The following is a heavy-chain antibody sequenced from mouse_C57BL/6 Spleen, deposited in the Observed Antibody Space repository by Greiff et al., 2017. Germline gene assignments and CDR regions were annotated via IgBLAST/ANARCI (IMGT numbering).Heavy chain of an antibody. CDR2: ITPNYGTT. D-gene: IGHD1-1*01. V-gene: IGHV1-39*01. CDR1: GYSFTDYN. CDR3: ARITTVVAEGAVDYYAMDY. Sequence: VQLQQSGPELVKPGASVKISCKASGYSFTDYNMNWVKQSNGKSLEWIGVITPNYGTTSYNQKFKGKATLTVDQSSSTAYMQLNSLTSEDSAVYYCARITTVVAEGAVDYYAMDYWGQGTSVTVSS. J-gene: IGHJ4*01.